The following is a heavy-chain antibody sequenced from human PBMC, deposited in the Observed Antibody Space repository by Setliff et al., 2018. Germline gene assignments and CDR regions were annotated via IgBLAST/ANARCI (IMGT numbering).Heavy chain of an antibody. V-gene: IGHV4-39*01. CDR1: GGSISSPSYF. Sequence: SETLSLTCTVSGGSISSPSYFWGWVRQPPGKETEWTATIYYSGSSYYNPSLKSRLTISVDTSKNLFSLKLSSVTTADTAVYYCARHYGGGYKHFDYWGQGTLVTVSS. CDR3: ARHYGGGYKHFDY. CDR2: IYYSGSS. J-gene: IGHJ4*02. D-gene: IGHD5-12*01.